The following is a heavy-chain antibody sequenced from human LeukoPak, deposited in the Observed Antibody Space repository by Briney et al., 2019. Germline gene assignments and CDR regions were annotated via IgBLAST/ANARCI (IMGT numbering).Heavy chain of an antibody. D-gene: IGHD3-3*01. CDR3: ARDKGFWMGKPPFYYTMYV. V-gene: IGHV3-53*01. CDR2: IYSGGTT. CDR1: GFTIRSNY. Sequence: PGGSLRLSCAASGFTIRSNYMSWVRQAPGKGLEWVSVIYSGGTTYYADSVKGRFTISRDNSKNTLYLQMNSLRAEDTAVYYRARDKGFWMGKPPFYYTMYVGGKGTTVTDSS. J-gene: IGHJ6*03.